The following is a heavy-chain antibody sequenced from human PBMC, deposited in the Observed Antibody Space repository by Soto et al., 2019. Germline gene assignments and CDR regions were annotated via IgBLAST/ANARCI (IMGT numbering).Heavy chain of an antibody. J-gene: IGHJ4*01. CDR1: GYPFNTYY. Sequence: ASVKVSCKSSGYPFNTYYLHWVRHAPGQGLEWMGMIHPSGGGSTYAQKFLGRVTMTMDSSTSTVFMELTSLRSADTAVYYCARGGHIAVVTDSFDSWG. V-gene: IGHV1-46*02. CDR2: IHPSGGGS. CDR3: ARGGHIAVVTDSFDS. D-gene: IGHD2-21*02.